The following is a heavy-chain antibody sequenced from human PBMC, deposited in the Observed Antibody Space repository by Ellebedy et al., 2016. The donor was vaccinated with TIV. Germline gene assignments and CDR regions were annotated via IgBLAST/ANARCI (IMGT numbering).Heavy chain of an antibody. V-gene: IGHV1-18*01. Sequence: ASVKVSCKASGYRFTSYSITWVRQAPGQGLEWMGWINAGNGNTNYAQKLQGRVTMTTDTSTSTAYMELRSLRSDDTAVYYCARDSRVTFGGLIVYFDFWGQGTLVTVSS. D-gene: IGHD3-16*02. CDR3: ARDSRVTFGGLIVYFDF. J-gene: IGHJ4*02. CDR2: INAGNGNT. CDR1: GYRFTSYS.